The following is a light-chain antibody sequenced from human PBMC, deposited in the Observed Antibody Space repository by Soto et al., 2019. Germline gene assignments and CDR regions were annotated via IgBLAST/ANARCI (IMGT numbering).Light chain of an antibody. J-gene: IGLJ1*01. CDR2: DVA. CDR3: CTLAGRYSYV. CDR1: SSDVGSYNF. Sequence: SALTQPRSVSGSPGQSVTISCTGTSSDVGSYNFVSWHQQHPGKAPKLMIYDVAKRPSGVPDRFSGSKSGNTASLTISGLQAEDEADYYCCTLAGRYSYVFGRVTTVTVL. V-gene: IGLV2-11*01.